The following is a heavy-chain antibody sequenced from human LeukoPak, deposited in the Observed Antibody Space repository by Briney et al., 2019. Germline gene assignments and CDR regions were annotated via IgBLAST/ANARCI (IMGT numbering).Heavy chain of an antibody. CDR3: ARVAGYYYGSGSSYYYFDY. D-gene: IGHD3-10*01. J-gene: IGHJ4*02. V-gene: IGHV4-39*07. CDR2: IYYSGST. Sequence: SETLSLTCTVSGGSISTSNYYWGWIRQPPGKGLEWVGSIYYSGSTYYNPSLKSRVTISVDTSKNQFSLKQSSVTAADTAVYYCARVAGYYYGSGSSYYYFDYWGQGTLVTVSS. CDR1: GGSISTSNYY.